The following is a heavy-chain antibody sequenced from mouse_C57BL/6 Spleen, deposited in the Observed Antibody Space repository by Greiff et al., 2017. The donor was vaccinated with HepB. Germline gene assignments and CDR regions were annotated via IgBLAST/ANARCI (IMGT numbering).Heavy chain of an antibody. V-gene: IGHV1-52*01. D-gene: IGHD1-1*01. CDR3: ARYRTTVGYFDV. CDR2: IDPSDSET. J-gene: IGHJ1*03. CDR1: GYTFTSYW. Sequence: QVQLKQPGAELVRPGSSVKLSCKASGYTFTSYWMHWVKQRPIQGLEWIGNIDPSDSETHYNQKFKDKATLTVDKSSSTAYMQLSSLTSEDSAVYYCARYRTTVGYFDVWGTGTTVTVSS.